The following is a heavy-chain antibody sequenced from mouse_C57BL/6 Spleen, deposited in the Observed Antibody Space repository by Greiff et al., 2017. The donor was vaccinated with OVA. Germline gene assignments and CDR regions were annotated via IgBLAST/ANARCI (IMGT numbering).Heavy chain of an antibody. J-gene: IGHJ1*03. Sequence: EVKLVESGPELVKPGASVKISCKASGYSFTDYNMNWVKQSNGKSLEWIGVINPNYGTTSYNQKFKGKATLTVDQSSSTAYMQLNSLTSEDSAVYYCARSRIITTSWYFDVWGTGTTVTVSS. D-gene: IGHD1-1*01. V-gene: IGHV1-39*01. CDR1: GYSFTDYN. CDR3: ARSRIITTSWYFDV. CDR2: INPNYGTT.